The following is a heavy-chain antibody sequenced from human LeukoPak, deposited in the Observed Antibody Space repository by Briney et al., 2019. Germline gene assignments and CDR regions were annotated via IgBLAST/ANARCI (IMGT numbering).Heavy chain of an antibody. V-gene: IGHV4-4*07. CDR1: GGSISSYY. Sequence: SGTLSLTCTVSGGSISSYYWSWIRQPAGKGLEWIGRIYTSGSTNYNPSLKSRVTMSVDTSKNQFSLRLSSVNAADTAMYYCARLGGYSNYGAGYWGQGTLVTVSS. CDR2: IYTSGST. CDR3: ARLGGYSNYGAGY. J-gene: IGHJ4*02. D-gene: IGHD4-11*01.